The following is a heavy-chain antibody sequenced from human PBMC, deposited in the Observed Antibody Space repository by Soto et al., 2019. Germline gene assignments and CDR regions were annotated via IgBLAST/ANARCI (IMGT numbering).Heavy chain of an antibody. CDR3: AGRYGYSFDY. J-gene: IGHJ4*02. V-gene: IGHV4-59*08. D-gene: IGHD1-1*01. Sequence: PSETLSLTCNVSGDSVSSGYWSWIRQPPGKGLEWIGFMYFGGSFNYNPSLAGRVTISVETSKNQFSMKLTSVTAADTAVYYCAGRYGYSFDYRAQRTPVTVSS. CDR2: MYFGGSF. CDR1: GDSVSSGY.